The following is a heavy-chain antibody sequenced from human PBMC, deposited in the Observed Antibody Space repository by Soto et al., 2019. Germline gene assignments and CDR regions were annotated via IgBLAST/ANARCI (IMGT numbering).Heavy chain of an antibody. D-gene: IGHD3-10*01. J-gene: IGHJ6*03. Sequence: QVQLVQSGDEMRKPGASVKVSCQASGYTFSNYGITWVRQAPGQGLEWMGWISAHNGSSKYAQSLQGRLTLTTDTSTSTAYMELRSLRSDDTAVYYCARDWYFYGSGSPNHMDVWGKGTTVSVSS. V-gene: IGHV1-18*01. CDR2: ISAHNGSS. CDR1: GYTFSNYG. CDR3: ARDWYFYGSGSPNHMDV.